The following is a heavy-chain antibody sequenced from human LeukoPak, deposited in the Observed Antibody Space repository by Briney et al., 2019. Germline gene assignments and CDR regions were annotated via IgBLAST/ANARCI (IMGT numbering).Heavy chain of an antibody. V-gene: IGHV1-69*13. J-gene: IGHJ6*02. Sequence: GASVKVSCKASGGTFSSYAISWVRQAPGQGLEWMGGIIPIFGTANCAQKFQGRVTITADESTSTAYMELSSLRSEDTAVYYCASNYYDFWSGSEYYYYGMDVWGQGTTVTVSS. D-gene: IGHD3-3*01. CDR2: IIPIFGTA. CDR1: GGTFSSYA. CDR3: ASNYYDFWSGSEYYYYGMDV.